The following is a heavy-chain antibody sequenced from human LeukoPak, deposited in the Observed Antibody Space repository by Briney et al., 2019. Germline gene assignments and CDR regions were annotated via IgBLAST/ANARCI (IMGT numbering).Heavy chain of an antibody. J-gene: IGHJ3*02. D-gene: IGHD5-18*01. CDR3: AGFPDETLGYSSFGVFDI. V-gene: IGHV4-34*01. Sequence: SETLTLTCAVYGGSFSGYYWSWIRQPPGKGLEWIGEINHSGSTNYNPSLKSRVTISVDTSKNQFSLKLTSVTAADTAVYYCAGFPDETLGYSSFGVFDIWGQGTMVIVSS. CDR2: INHSGST. CDR1: GGSFSGYY.